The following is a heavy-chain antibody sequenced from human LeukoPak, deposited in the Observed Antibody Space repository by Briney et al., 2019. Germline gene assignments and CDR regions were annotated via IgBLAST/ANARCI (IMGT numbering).Heavy chain of an antibody. D-gene: IGHD3-10*01. Sequence: ASVKVSCKASGYTFTSYYIHWVRQAPGQGLEWMGWMNPNSGNTGYAQKFQGRVTMTRNTSISTAYMELSSLRSEDTAVYYCARSWTGAYYYGSGSIDYWGQGTLVTVSS. CDR1: GYTFTSYY. V-gene: IGHV1-8*02. CDR2: MNPNSGNT. CDR3: ARSWTGAYYYGSGSIDY. J-gene: IGHJ4*02.